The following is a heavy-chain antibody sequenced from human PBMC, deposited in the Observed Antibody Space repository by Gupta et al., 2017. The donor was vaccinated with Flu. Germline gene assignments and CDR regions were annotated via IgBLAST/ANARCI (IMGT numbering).Heavy chain of an antibody. V-gene: IGHV4-39*01. CDR2: VHYSGAT. Sequence: LQGSGPGLVKPSETLSLSCSGSGGAIGTDHYHWALLRQSPGQGLDCIGAVHYSGATYYNPSLRSRATLSLDTSRNQFSLKVRSVTADDTAVYYCAGGVGYAAFDFWGQGSLITVSS. J-gene: IGHJ4*02. D-gene: IGHD4/OR15-4a*01. CDR3: AGGVGYAAFDF. CDR1: GGAIGTDHYH.